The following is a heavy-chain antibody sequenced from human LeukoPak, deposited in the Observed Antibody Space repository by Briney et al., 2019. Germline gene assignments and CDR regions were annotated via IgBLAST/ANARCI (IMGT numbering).Heavy chain of an antibody. Sequence: SETLSLTCTVSGGSISSYYWSWIRQPPGKGLKWIGNIYYSGYTTYSPSLRSRVTISVDTSKNQFSLKLSSVTAADTAVYYCAREVDAAAAYNWFDPWGQGTLVTVSS. CDR1: GGSISSYY. V-gene: IGHV4-59*01. D-gene: IGHD2-2*01. J-gene: IGHJ5*02. CDR3: AREVDAAAAYNWFDP. CDR2: IYYSGYT.